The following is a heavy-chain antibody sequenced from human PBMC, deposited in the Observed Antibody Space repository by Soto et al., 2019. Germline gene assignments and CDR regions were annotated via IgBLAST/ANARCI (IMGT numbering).Heavy chain of an antibody. V-gene: IGHV4-59*01. J-gene: IGHJ4*02. CDR2: IYYSGGT. CDR3: ARVGGVAARTFDY. CDR1: GGSINDFY. Sequence: SETLSLTCTVSGGSINDFYWSWIRQPPGKGLEWIGYIYYSGGTDYNPSLKGRVTISVDTSKNQFSLKLRSVTAADTAVYYCARVGGVAARTFDYWGQGTLVTVS. D-gene: IGHD6-6*01.